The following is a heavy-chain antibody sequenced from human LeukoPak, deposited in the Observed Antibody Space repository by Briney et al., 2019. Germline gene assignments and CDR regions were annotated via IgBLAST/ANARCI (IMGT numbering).Heavy chain of an antibody. V-gene: IGHV1-18*01. CDR2: ISAYNGNT. Sequence: ASVKVSCKASGYTFTSYGISWVRQAPGQGLEWMGWISAYNGNTNYAQKLQGRVTMTTDTSTSTAYMELRSLRSDDTAVYYCASHPLGYCSSTSCLVRVNWFAPWGQGTLVTVSS. J-gene: IGHJ5*02. CDR1: GYTFTSYG. CDR3: ASHPLGYCSSTSCLVRVNWFAP. D-gene: IGHD2-2*01.